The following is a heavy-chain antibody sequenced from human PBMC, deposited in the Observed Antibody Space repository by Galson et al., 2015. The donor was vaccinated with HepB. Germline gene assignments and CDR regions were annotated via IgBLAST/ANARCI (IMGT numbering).Heavy chain of an antibody. CDR3: TRDPLGATNDY. J-gene: IGHJ4*02. CDR1: GFTFGDYA. CDR2: IRSKAYGGTT. V-gene: IGHV3-49*04. D-gene: IGHD1-26*01. Sequence: SLRLSCAASGFTFGDYAMSWVRQAPEKGLEWVGFIRSKAYGGTTEYAASVKGRFTISRDDSKSIAYLQMNSLKTEDTAVYYCTRDPLGATNDYWGQGTLVTVSS.